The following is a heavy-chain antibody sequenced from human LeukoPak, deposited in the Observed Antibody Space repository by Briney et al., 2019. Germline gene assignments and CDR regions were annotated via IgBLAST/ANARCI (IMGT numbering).Heavy chain of an antibody. CDR3: ARAYSGHLYYFDY. Sequence: SETLSLSCTVSGGSISSYYWSWFRQPPGKGLEWIGYIYYSGSTNYNPSLKSRVTISVGTSKNQFSLKLSSVTAADTAVYYCARAYSGHLYYFDYWGQGTLVTVSS. V-gene: IGHV4-59*01. CDR1: GGSISSYY. CDR2: IYYSGST. D-gene: IGHD1-26*01. J-gene: IGHJ4*02.